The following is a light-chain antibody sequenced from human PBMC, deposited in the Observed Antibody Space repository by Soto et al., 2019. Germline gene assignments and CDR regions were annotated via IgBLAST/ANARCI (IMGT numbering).Light chain of an antibody. CDR3: QQYQT. J-gene: IGKJ3*01. V-gene: IGKV3-20*01. Sequence: TCRASQSVGSSYLAWYQQKPGQAPRLLIYATSSRATGIPDRFSGSGSGTDFTLTISRLEPEDFAVYYCQQYQTFGPGTKVDI. CDR1: QSVGSSY. CDR2: ATS.